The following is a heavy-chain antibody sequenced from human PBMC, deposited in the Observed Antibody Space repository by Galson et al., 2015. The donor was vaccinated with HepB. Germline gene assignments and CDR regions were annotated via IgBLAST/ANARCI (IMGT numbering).Heavy chain of an antibody. V-gene: IGHV5-51*03. D-gene: IGHD2-15*01. CDR1: GYSFTSYW. Sequence: QSGAEVKKPGESLKISCKGSGYSFTSYWIGWVRQMPGKGLEWMGIIYPGDSDTRYSPSFQGQVTISADKSISTAYLQWSSLKASDTAMYYCARLVVAATSFGGFDPWGQGTLVTVSP. CDR2: IYPGDSDT. CDR3: ARLVVAATSFGGFDP. J-gene: IGHJ5*02.